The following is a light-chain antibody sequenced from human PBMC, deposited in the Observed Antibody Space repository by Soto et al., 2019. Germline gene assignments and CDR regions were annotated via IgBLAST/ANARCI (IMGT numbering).Light chain of an antibody. CDR1: QSVSIY. CDR2: DAS. Sequence: EIVLTQSPATLSLSPGERATLSCRASQSVSIYLAWYQQKPGQAPRLLIYDASTRATGIPARFSGGASGTDFTLTISSLEPEDSGFYYCQQRLNRRAVTFGGGTKVEIK. CDR3: QQRLNRRAVT. V-gene: IGKV3-11*01. J-gene: IGKJ4*01.